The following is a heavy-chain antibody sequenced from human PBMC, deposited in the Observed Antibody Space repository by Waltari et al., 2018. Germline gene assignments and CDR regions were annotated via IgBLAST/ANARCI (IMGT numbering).Heavy chain of an antibody. J-gene: IGHJ4*02. CDR2: IYHSGST. V-gene: IGHV4-38-2*01. CDR3: ARVWLTTDY. Sequence: QVQLQESGPGLVKPSETLSLTCAVSGYSISSGYYWGWIRQPPGKGLEWIGSIYHSGSTYYNPSLKSRVTISVDTSKNQFSLKLSSVTAADTAVYYCARVWLTTDYWGQGTLVTVSS. D-gene: IGHD4-17*01. CDR1: GYSISSGYY.